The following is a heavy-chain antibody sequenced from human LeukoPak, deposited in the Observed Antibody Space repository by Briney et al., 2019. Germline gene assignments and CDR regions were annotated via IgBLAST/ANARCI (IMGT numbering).Heavy chain of an antibody. CDR3: AHSGSSSLFDY. V-gene: IGHV4-4*02. Sequence: TSETLSLTCAVSGGSISSGSWWGWIRQPPGKGLEWIGEIHHSGSTNYNPSLKSRVTLSVDKSKNQFSLQLNSVTPEDTAVYYCAHSGSSSLFDYWGQGTLVTVSS. CDR2: IHHSGST. CDR1: GGSISSGSW. D-gene: IGHD1-26*01. J-gene: IGHJ4*02.